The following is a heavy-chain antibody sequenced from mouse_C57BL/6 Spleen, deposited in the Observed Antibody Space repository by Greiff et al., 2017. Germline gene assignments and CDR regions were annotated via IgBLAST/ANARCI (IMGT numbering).Heavy chain of an antibody. CDR1: GYTFTSYW. D-gene: IGHD2-10*02. Sequence: VQLQQPGAELVRPGSSVKLSCKASGYTFTSYWMHWVKQRPIQGLEWIGNIDPSDSEPHYNQKFKDKATLTVDKSSSTAYMQLSSLTSEDSAVYYCARRGMGYYFDYWGQGTTLTGAS. V-gene: IGHV1-52*01. J-gene: IGHJ2*01. CDR2: IDPSDSEP. CDR3: ARRGMGYYFDY.